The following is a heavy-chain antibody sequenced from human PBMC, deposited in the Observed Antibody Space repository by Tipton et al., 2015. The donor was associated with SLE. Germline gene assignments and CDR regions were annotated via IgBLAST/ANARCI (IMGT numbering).Heavy chain of an antibody. CDR2: INSAGRST. V-gene: IGHV3-74*02. CDR1: GFTLSSYW. J-gene: IGHJ3*01. Sequence: QLVQSGGGLVQPGGSLRLSCAASGFTLSSYWMHWVRQAPGKGLVWVSRINSAGRSTDYADTVKGRVTISRDNAKNMVYLQMNSLRAEDTAVYYRARTFRMWELLHVFDVWGQGTMVTVSS. D-gene: IGHD1-26*01. CDR3: ARTFRMWELLHVFDV.